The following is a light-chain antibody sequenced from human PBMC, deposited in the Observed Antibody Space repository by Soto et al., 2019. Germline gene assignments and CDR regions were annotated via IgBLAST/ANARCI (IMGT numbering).Light chain of an antibody. V-gene: IGKV3-11*01. CDR1: QSVSSY. Sequence: LKQSPGTLSLYPGDGATLSCRASQSVSSYLAWYQQKRGQAPRLLIYDSSNRATGIPARFSGSGSGTDFSLIISSLEPEDFAVYYCQQRSVWPLPFGGGTKVDIK. J-gene: IGKJ4*01. CDR3: QQRSVWPLP. CDR2: DSS.